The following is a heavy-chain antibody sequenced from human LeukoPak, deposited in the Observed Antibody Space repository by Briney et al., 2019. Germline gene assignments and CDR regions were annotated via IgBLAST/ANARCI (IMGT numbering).Heavy chain of an antibody. CDR3: AKRRGYCSGGSCSIIGLDY. CDR1: GFTFSSCA. J-gene: IGHJ4*02. V-gene: IGHV3-23*01. CDR2: ISDSGGSA. D-gene: IGHD2-15*01. Sequence: GGSLRLSCAASGFTFSSCAMSWVRQAPGKGLEWVSGISDSGGSAYYTDSVKGRFTISRDNSRNTLYLQMNSLRAEDTVVYFCAKRRGYCSGGSCSIIGLDYWGQGTLVTVSS.